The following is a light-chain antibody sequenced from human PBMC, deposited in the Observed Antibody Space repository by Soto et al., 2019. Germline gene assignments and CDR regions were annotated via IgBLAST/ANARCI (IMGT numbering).Light chain of an antibody. CDR3: ETWDSNTRV. Sequence: QSVLTQSSSASASLGSSVKLTCTLSRGHSSYIIAWHQQQPGKAPRYLMNLEGSGTYNKGSGVPDRFSGSSSGADRYLTISTLPFEDEADYYCETWDSNTRVFGTGTKVTVL. CDR1: RGHSSYI. V-gene: IGLV4-60*02. J-gene: IGLJ1*01. CDR2: LEGSGTY.